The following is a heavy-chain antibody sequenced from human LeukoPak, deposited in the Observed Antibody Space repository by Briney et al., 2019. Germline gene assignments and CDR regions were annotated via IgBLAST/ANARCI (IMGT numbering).Heavy chain of an antibody. V-gene: IGHV1-2*02. CDR3: AREDSSGYDY. D-gene: IGHD3-22*01. Sequence: ASVKVSRKASGYTFTGYYMHWVRQAPGQGLEGMGWINPNSGGTNYAQNFQGRVTMTRDTSISTAYMEVSRLRSDDTAVYYCAREDSSGYDYWGQGTLVTVSS. CDR2: INPNSGGT. CDR1: GYTFTGYY. J-gene: IGHJ4*02.